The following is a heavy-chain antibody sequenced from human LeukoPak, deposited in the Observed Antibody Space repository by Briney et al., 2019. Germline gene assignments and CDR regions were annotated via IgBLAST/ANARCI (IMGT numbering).Heavy chain of an antibody. Sequence: SETLSLTCTVSGGPISSSSYYWGWIRQTPGKGLEWIGRIYYSGITYYNPSLKSRVTISVDTSKNQFSLKLSSVTAADTAVYYCAREPGTFDYPYMDVWGKGTTVTVSS. J-gene: IGHJ6*03. D-gene: IGHD3-16*01. V-gene: IGHV4-39*02. CDR1: GGPISSSSYY. CDR2: IYYSGIT. CDR3: AREPGTFDYPYMDV.